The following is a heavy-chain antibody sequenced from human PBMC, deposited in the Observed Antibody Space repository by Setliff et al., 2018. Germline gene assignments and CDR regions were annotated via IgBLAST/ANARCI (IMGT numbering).Heavy chain of an antibody. J-gene: IGHJ4*02. CDR1: GYTFTNYG. CDR3: ARINFYVSSGHYYAPDY. CDR2: INNYNTNT. V-gene: IGHV1-18*01. D-gene: IGHD3-22*01. Sequence: ASVKVSCKTSGYTFTNYGITWVRQAPGQGLEWMGWINNYNTNTNYAQKRQGRVAMTTDTSTSTAYMELRSLRSDDSAVYCCARINFYVSSGHYYAPDYWGQGTLVTVSS.